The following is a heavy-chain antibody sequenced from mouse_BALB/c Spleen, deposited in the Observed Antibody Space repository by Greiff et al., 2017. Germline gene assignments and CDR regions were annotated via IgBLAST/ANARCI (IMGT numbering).Heavy chain of an antibody. Sequence: VMLVESGPGLVQPSQSLSITCTVSGFSLTSYGVHWVRQSPGKGLEWLGVIWSGGSTDYNAAFISRLSISKDNSKSQVFFKMNSLQADDTAIYYCARNLYYGSPYWYFDVWGAGTTVTVSS. CDR2: IWSGGST. D-gene: IGHD1-1*01. CDR3: ARNLYYGSPYWYFDV. J-gene: IGHJ1*01. CDR1: GFSLTSYG. V-gene: IGHV2-4-1*01.